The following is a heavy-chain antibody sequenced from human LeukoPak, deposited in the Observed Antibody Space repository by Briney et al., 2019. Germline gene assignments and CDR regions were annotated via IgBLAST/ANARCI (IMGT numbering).Heavy chain of an antibody. D-gene: IGHD3-10*01. CDR3: AASYPDAFDI. V-gene: IGHV3-30-3*01. CDR2: ISYDGSNK. Sequence: GGSLRLSCAASGFTFSNYWIHWVRQAPGKGLEWVAVISYDGSNKYYADSVKGRFTISRDNSKNTLYLQMNSLRAEDTAVYYCAASYPDAFDIWGQGTMVTVSS. CDR1: GFTFSNYW. J-gene: IGHJ3*02.